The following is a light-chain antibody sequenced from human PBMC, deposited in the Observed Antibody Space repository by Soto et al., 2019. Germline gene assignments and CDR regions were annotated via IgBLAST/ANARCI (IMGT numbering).Light chain of an antibody. CDR1: SSNIGSNA. CDR2: SDN. CDR3: AAWDDNLNGWV. J-gene: IGLJ3*02. V-gene: IGLV1-44*01. Sequence: QSVLTQPPSASGTPGQRVTISCSGSSSNIGSNAVSWYQQFPGTAPKLLIYSDNQRPSGVPVRFSGSKSGTSASLAITGLQSEDEADYHCAAWDDNLNGWVFGGGTKVTVL.